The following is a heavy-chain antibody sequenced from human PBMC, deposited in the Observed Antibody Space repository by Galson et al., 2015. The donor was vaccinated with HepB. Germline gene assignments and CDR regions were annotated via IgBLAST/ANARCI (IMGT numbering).Heavy chain of an antibody. CDR2: IKQDGSEK. CDR1: GFTFSTYW. CDR3: ARGGEHSYGPPEGFDI. J-gene: IGHJ3*02. D-gene: IGHD5-18*01. Sequence: SLRLSCAASGFTFSTYWMTWVRQAPGKGLEWVANIKQDGSEKYYVDSVKGRFTISRDNAKNSLYLQMNSLRAEDTAVYYCARGGEHSYGPPEGFDIWGQGTMVTVSS. V-gene: IGHV3-7*03.